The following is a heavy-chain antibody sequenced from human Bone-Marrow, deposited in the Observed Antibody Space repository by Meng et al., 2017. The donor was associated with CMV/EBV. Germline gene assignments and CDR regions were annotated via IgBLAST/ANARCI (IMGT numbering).Heavy chain of an antibody. V-gene: IGHV1-18*01. CDR3: ARDGEYCSGGSCQNYYYYGMDV. CDR2: ISAYNGNT. D-gene: IGHD2-15*01. Sequence: ASVKVSCKGSGYTFTSYGISWVRQAPGQGLEWMGWISAYNGNTNYAQKLQGRVTMTTDTSTSTAYMELRSLRSDDTAVYYCARDGEYCSGGSCQNYYYYGMDVWGQGTTVTVSS. CDR1: GYTFTSYG. J-gene: IGHJ6*02.